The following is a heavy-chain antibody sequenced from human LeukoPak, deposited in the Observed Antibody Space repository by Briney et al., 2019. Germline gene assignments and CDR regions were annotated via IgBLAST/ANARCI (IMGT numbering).Heavy chain of an antibody. Sequence: GASVKVSCKASGYTFTGYYMHWVRQAPGQGLEWMGWISAYNGNTNYAQKLQGRVTMTTDTSTSTAYMELRSLRSDDTAVYYCAREPSPAYYFDYWGQGTLVTVSS. CDR1: GYTFTGYY. J-gene: IGHJ4*02. V-gene: IGHV1-18*04. CDR2: ISAYNGNT. CDR3: AREPSPAYYFDY. D-gene: IGHD6-25*01.